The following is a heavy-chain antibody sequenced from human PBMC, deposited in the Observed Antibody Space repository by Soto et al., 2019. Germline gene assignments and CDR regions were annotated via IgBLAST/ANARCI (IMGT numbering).Heavy chain of an antibody. D-gene: IGHD3-22*01. CDR3: ARASYESSTYYLDY. CDR1: GASISSGDYY. Sequence: QVQLQESGPGLVKPSQTLSLTCTVSGASISSGDYYWTWIRQPPGKGLEWIGSIYYTGNTYYNPSLKSRVTISVDTSNNPFSLKLSSVTAADTAVYYCARASYESSTYYLDYWGQGTLVTVSS. V-gene: IGHV4-30-4*01. J-gene: IGHJ4*02. CDR2: IYYTGNT.